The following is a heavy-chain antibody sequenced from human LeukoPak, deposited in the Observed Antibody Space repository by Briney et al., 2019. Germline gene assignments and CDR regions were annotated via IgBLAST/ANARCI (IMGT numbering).Heavy chain of an antibody. D-gene: IGHD3-22*01. CDR1: GFTFDDYA. CDR3: ARDRRYYDSSGYFDY. Sequence: GGSLRLSCAASGFTFDDYAMHWVRQAPGKGLEWVSGISWNSGSIGYADSVKGRFTISRDNAKNSLYLQMNSLRAEDTAVYYCARDRRYYDSSGYFDYWGQGTLVTVSS. J-gene: IGHJ4*02. CDR2: ISWNSGSI. V-gene: IGHV3-9*01.